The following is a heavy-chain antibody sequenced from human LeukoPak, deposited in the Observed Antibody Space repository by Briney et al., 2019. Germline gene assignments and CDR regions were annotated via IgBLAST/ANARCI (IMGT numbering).Heavy chain of an antibody. CDR3: TYCGGDCYPLYYFDY. CDR2: IKSKTDGGTT. V-gene: IGHV3-15*01. D-gene: IGHD2-21*02. CDR1: GFTFSNAW. Sequence: GGSLRLSCAASGFTFSNAWMSWVRQAPGKGLEWVGRIKSKTDGGTTDYAAPVKGRFTISRDDSKNTLYLQMNSLKTEDTAVYYCTYCGGDCYPLYYFDYWGQGTLVTVSS. J-gene: IGHJ4*02.